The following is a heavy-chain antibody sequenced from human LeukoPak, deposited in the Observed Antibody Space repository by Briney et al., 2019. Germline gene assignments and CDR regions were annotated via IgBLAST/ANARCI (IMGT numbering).Heavy chain of an antibody. V-gene: IGHV4-34*01. J-gene: IGHJ4*02. Sequence: SETLSLACAVYGGSFSGYYWSWIRQPPGKGLEWIGEINHSGSTNYNPSLKSRVTISIDTSKNQFSLKLSPVTAADTAIYYCACTREYKYDVWNYYFDFWGQGTLVTVSS. D-gene: IGHD3/OR15-3a*01. CDR2: INHSGST. CDR3: ACTREYKYDVWNYYFDF. CDR1: GGSFSGYY.